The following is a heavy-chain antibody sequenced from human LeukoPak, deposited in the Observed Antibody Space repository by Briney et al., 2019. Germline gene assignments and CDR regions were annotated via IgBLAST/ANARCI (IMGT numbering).Heavy chain of an antibody. CDR2: ISWDGGST. CDR3: ARQKAVRWLQSHPRYYYYGMDV. CDR1: GFTFDDYT. V-gene: IGHV3-43*01. Sequence: GGSLRLSCAASGFTFDDYTMHWVRQAPGKGLEWVSLISWDGGSTYYADSVKGRFTISRDNAKNSLYLQMNSLRAEDTAVYYCARQKAVRWLQSHPRYYYYGMDVWGQGTTVTVSS. D-gene: IGHD5-24*01. J-gene: IGHJ6*02.